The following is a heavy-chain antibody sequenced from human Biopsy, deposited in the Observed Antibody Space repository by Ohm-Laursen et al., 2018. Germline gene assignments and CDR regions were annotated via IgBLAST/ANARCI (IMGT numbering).Heavy chain of an antibody. CDR2: INPSGSNT. Sequence: ASVKVSCKASGCSFTSYYMHWVRQAPGQGLEWMGMINPSGSNTSYPQIFQGRVTMTRDTSKSTVYMELNSLRSADTAVYFCARNTGWYGDLYYFDYWGQGTLVTVSS. J-gene: IGHJ4*02. V-gene: IGHV1-46*01. CDR3: ARNTGWYGDLYYFDY. D-gene: IGHD6-19*01. CDR1: GCSFTSYY.